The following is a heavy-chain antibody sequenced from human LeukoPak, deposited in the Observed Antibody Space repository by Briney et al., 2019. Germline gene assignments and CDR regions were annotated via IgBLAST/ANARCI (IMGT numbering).Heavy chain of an antibody. CDR2: IYYSGNT. Sequence: SETLSLTCTVSGGSINGYYWNWIRQPPGKGLEWIGYIYYSGNTNYNPSLMSRVTISLDRSKNQLSLKLRSVTAADTAVYYCAREDVETRTFDIWGQGTRVTVSS. J-gene: IGHJ3*02. D-gene: IGHD1-1*01. V-gene: IGHV4-59*01. CDR1: GGSINGYY. CDR3: AREDVETRTFDI.